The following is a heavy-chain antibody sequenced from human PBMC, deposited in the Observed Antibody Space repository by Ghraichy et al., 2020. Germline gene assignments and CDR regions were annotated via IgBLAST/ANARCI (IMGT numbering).Heavy chain of an antibody. CDR3: ARDLVHYDILTGYYKGGY. CDR2: INPNSGGT. Sequence: ASVKVSCKASGYTFTGYYMHWVRQAPGQGLEWMGWINPNSGGTNYAQKFQGRVTMTRDTSISTAYMELSRLRSDDTAVYYCARDLVHYDILTGYYKGGYWCQGTLVTVSS. V-gene: IGHV1-2*02. CDR1: GYTFTGYY. D-gene: IGHD3-9*01. J-gene: IGHJ4*02.